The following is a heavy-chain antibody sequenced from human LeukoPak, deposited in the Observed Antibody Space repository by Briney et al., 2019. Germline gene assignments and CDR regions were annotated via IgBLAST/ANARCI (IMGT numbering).Heavy chain of an antibody. D-gene: IGHD6-19*01. CDR2: IYSGGST. Sequence: PGGSLRLPCAASGFTVSGNYMNWVRQAPGRGLEWVSVIYSGGSTYYADSVKGRFTISRDNSKNTLYLQMNSLRAEDTAVYYCARDLSSGWGIFDSWGQGTLVTVSS. J-gene: IGHJ4*02. CDR3: ARDLSSGWGIFDS. CDR1: GFTVSGNY. V-gene: IGHV3-53*01.